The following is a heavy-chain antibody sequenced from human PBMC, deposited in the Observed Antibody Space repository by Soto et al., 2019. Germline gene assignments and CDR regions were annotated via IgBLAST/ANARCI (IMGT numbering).Heavy chain of an antibody. CDR1: GGTFSSYA. CDR2: IIPIFGTA. V-gene: IGHV1-69*13. D-gene: IGHD3-10*01. J-gene: IGHJ3*02. CDR3: ARGGEMPTIRRHDAFDI. Sequence: ASVKVSCKASGGTFSSYAISWVRQAPGQGLEWMGGIIPIFGTANYAQKFQGRVTITADESTSTAYMELSSLSSEDTAVYYCARGGEMPTIRRHDAFDIWGQGTMVTVSS.